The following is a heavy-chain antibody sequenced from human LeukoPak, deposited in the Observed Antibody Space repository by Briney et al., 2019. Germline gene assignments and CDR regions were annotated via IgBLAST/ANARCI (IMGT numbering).Heavy chain of an antibody. J-gene: IGHJ5*02. V-gene: IGHV4-34*01. CDR3: AREGDSSSVGWFDP. CDR2: ISIAGEI. D-gene: IGHD6-13*01. Sequence: SETLSLTCAVYEGTLSGYFWTWVRQPPGKGLEWIGEISIAGEINYNPSLRSRATISIDTTKNQFSLKLSSVTAADTAVYYCAREGDSSSVGWFDPWGQGTLVTVSS. CDR1: EGTLSGYF.